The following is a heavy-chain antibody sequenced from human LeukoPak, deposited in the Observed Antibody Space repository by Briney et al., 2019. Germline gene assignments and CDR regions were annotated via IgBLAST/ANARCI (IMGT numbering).Heavy chain of an antibody. D-gene: IGHD3-10*01. Sequence: ASVKVSCKASGYTFTSYDINWVRQAPGQGLEWMGWISAYNGNTNYAQKLQGRVTMTTDTSTSTAYMELRSLRSDDTAVYYCAREAPLYGSGSYYINDYWGQGTLVTVSS. CDR1: GYTFTSYD. CDR2: ISAYNGNT. CDR3: AREAPLYGSGSYYINDY. J-gene: IGHJ4*02. V-gene: IGHV1-18*01.